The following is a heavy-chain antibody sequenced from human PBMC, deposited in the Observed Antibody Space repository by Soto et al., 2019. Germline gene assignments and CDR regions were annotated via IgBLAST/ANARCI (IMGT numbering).Heavy chain of an antibody. CDR1: GGSLSNYG. CDR2: IIPVFGTQ. D-gene: IGHD3-22*01. Sequence: QVQLVQSGAEVKKPGSSVKVSCKASGGSLSNYGISWVRQAPGQGLEWMGAIIPVFGTQNYEQKFQDRVTINADESTTTVYMEVRSLTSEDTAVYYCARGDATKIVVTTYYGMDVWGQGTTVTVSS. J-gene: IGHJ6*02. V-gene: IGHV1-69*12. CDR3: ARGDATKIVVTTYYGMDV.